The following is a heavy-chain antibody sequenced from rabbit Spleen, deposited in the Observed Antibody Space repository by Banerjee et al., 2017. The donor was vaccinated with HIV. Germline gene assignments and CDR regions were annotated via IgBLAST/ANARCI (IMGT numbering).Heavy chain of an antibody. V-gene: IGHV1S45*01. J-gene: IGHJ4*01. Sequence: QEQLVESGGGLVKPEGSLKLSCTAPGFSFSNKAVMCWVRQAPGKGLEWIACINAVTGKAVYASWAKGRFTFSKTSSTTVTLQMTSLTAADTATYFCARDLVAVIGWNFNLWGPGTLVTVS. CDR1: GFSFSNKAV. D-gene: IGHD1-1*01. CDR2: INAVTGKA. CDR3: ARDLVAVIGWNFNL.